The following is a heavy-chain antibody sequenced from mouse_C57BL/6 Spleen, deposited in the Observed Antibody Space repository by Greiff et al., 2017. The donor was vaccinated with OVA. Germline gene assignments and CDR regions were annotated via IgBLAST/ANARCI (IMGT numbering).Heavy chain of an antibody. CDR1: GYAFSSYW. D-gene: IGHD1-1*01. Sequence: VQLQQSGAELVKPGASVKISCKASGYAFSSYWMNWVKQRPGKGLEWIGQIYPGDGDTNYNGKFKGKATLTADKSSSTAYMQLSSLTSEDSAVYFCARITVVANWYFDVWGTGTTVTVSS. CDR2: IYPGDGDT. CDR3: ARITVVANWYFDV. J-gene: IGHJ1*03. V-gene: IGHV1-80*01.